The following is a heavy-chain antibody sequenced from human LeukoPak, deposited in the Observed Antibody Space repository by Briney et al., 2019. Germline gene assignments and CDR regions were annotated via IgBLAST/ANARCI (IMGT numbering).Heavy chain of an antibody. V-gene: IGHV3-21*01. CDR3: ARGLGPAMGGHFDY. CDR2: IDSSGSYI. D-gene: IGHD5-18*01. J-gene: IGHJ4*02. CDR1: EFTFSTSI. Sequence: GGSLRLSCAASEFTFSTSIMNWVRQAPGKGLEWVSSIDSSGSYIFYADSMKGRFTISRDNAKNSLYLQMNSLRAEDTALYYCARGLGPAMGGHFDYWGQGTLVTVSS.